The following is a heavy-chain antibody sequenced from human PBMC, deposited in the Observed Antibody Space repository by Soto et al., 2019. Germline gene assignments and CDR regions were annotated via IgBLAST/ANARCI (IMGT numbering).Heavy chain of an antibody. V-gene: IGHV3-9*01. CDR3: AKAAEQQLSRFDY. J-gene: IGHJ4*02. CDR1: GFTFDDYA. D-gene: IGHD6-13*01. CDR2: ISWNSGSI. Sequence: GGSLRLSCAASGFTFDDYAMHWVRQAPGKGLEWVSGISWNSGSIGYADSVKGRFTISRDNAKNSLYLQMNSLRAEDTALYYCAKAAEQQLSRFDYWGQGTLVTVSS.